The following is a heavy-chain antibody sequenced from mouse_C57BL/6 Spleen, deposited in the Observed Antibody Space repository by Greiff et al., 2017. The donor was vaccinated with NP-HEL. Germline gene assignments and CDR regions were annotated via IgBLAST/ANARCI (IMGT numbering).Heavy chain of an antibody. D-gene: IGHD2-3*01. CDR1: GFSLTSYG. CDR2: IWRGGST. V-gene: IGHV2-5*01. CDR3: AKGYDGYYYAMDY. J-gene: IGHJ4*01. Sequence: QVQLQQSGPGLVQPSQSLSITCTVSGFSLTSYGVHWVRQSPGKGLEWLGVIWRGGSTDYNAAFMSRLSITKDNSKSQVFFKMNSLQADDTAIYYCAKGYDGYYYAMDYWGQGTSVTVSS.